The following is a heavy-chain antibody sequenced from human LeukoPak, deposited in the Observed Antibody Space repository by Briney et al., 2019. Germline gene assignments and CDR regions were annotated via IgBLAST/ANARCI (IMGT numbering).Heavy chain of an antibody. J-gene: IGHJ4*02. CDR1: GFTFSSYW. Sequence: GGSLRLSCAASGFTFSSYWMSWVRQAPGEGLEWVANIKQDGSEKYYVDSVKGRFTISRDNAKNSLYLQMNSLRAEDTAVYYCAREDTFETTVINDYWGQGTLVTVSS. CDR3: AREDTFETTVINDY. CDR2: IKQDGSEK. V-gene: IGHV3-7*01. D-gene: IGHD4-17*01.